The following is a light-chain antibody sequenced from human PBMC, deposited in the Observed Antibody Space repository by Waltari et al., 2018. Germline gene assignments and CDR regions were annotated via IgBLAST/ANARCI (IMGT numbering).Light chain of an antibody. Sequence: EIEMTQSPAIMSVSPGERVTLSCRASQKISNNFAWYQQKPGQAPRLLSYGPTTRASGIPGRFGGSGSGTESTLTIDGLQSEDFAVYYCLQYNDWPPLFTFGPGTKVEIK. CDR1: QKISNN. J-gene: IGKJ3*01. CDR3: LQYNDWPPLFT. V-gene: IGKV3-15*01. CDR2: GPT.